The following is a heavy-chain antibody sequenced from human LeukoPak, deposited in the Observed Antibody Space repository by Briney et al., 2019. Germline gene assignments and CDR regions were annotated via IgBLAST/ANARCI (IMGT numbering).Heavy chain of an antibody. D-gene: IGHD5-18*01. CDR3: ARALGYSYGSDY. Sequence: GGSLRLSCAASGFTFSSYTMNWVRQAPGKGLEWVSSITTDSSYIYCADSVKGRFTISRDSAKNSLYLQMNSLRAEDTAVYYCARALGYSYGSDYWGQGTLVTVSS. J-gene: IGHJ4*02. V-gene: IGHV3-21*01. CDR1: GFTFSSYT. CDR2: ITTDSSYI.